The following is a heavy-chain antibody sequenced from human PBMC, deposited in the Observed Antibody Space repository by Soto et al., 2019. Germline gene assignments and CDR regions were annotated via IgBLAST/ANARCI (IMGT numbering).Heavy chain of an antibody. CDR2: INHSGST. V-gene: IGHV4-34*01. Sequence: SETLSLTCAVYGGSFSGYYWSWIRQPPGKGLEWIGEINHSGSTNYNPSPKSRVTISVDTSKNQFSLKLSSVTAADTAVYYCARGGLYYDFWSGMNWFDPWGQGTLVTVSS. CDR3: ARGGLYYDFWSGMNWFDP. D-gene: IGHD3-3*01. CDR1: GGSFSGYY. J-gene: IGHJ5*02.